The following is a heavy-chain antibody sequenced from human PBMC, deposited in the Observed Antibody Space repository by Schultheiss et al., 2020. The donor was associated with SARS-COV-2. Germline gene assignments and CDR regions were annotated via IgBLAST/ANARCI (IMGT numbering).Heavy chain of an antibody. CDR2: IYSSGSA. Sequence: SETLSLTCTVSGGSITNHYWSWIRQPRGKGLECIGYIYSSGSATYNPSLKNRVTISVDTSRNLFSLKLTSVTAADAAVYFCARVGLLGTMVRGWFDPWGQGILVTVSS. CDR3: ARVGLLGTMVRGWFDP. J-gene: IGHJ5*02. D-gene: IGHD3-10*01. V-gene: IGHV4-59*08. CDR1: GGSITNHY.